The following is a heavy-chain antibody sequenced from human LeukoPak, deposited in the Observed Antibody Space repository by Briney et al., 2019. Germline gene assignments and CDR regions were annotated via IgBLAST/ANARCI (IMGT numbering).Heavy chain of an antibody. V-gene: IGHV3-21*01. CDR1: GFTFSSYS. D-gene: IGHD6-13*01. Sequence: GGSLRLSCAASGFTFSSYSMNWVRQAPGKGLEWVSSISSSSSYIYYADLVKGRFTISRDNAKNSLYLQMNSLRAEDTAVYYCARVYSSSWDGYLDYWGQGTLVTVSS. CDR3: ARVYSSSWDGYLDY. CDR2: ISSSSSYI. J-gene: IGHJ4*02.